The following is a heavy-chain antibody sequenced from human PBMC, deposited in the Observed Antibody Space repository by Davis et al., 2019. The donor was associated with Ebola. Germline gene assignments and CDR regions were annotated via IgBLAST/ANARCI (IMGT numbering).Heavy chain of an antibody. CDR2: ISSSSSYI. Sequence: GESLKISCAASGFTFSSYSMNWVRQAPGKGLEWVSSISSSSSYIYYADSVKGRFTISRDNAKNSLYLQMNSLRAEDTAVYYCARDGGYSSGWYEDAFDIWGQGTMVTVSS. CDR1: GFTFSSYS. V-gene: IGHV3-21*01. CDR3: ARDGGYSSGWYEDAFDI. J-gene: IGHJ3*02. D-gene: IGHD6-19*01.